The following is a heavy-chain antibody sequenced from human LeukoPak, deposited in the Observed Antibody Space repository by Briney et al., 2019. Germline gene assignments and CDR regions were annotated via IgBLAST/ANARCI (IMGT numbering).Heavy chain of an antibody. CDR2: IIPIFGTA. CDR3: AREDVLMVYSTPGWFDP. V-gene: IGHV1-69*05. J-gene: IGHJ5*02. Sequence: SVKVSCKASGGTFSSYAISWVRQAPGQGLEWMGGIIPIFGTANYAQKFQGRVTITTDESTSTAYMELSSLRSEDTAVYYCAREDVLMVYSTPGWFDPWGQGTLVTVSS. CDR1: GGTFSSYA. D-gene: IGHD2-8*01.